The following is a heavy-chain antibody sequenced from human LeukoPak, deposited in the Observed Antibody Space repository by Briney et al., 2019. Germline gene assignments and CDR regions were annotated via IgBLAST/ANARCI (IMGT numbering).Heavy chain of an antibody. V-gene: IGHV3-33*06. CDR1: GFTFNTHC. CDR2: IWFDGSVK. D-gene: IGHD3-3*01. Sequence: GESLRVSCAASGFTFNTHCMHCVRQAPGKGLEWLAAIWFDGSVKHDSDAVKGRFTISRDNSWNTLYLQMNSLRVEDTAIYYCGKDTAIQFLEPAFWGQGTLVTVSS. J-gene: IGHJ4*02. CDR3: GKDTAIQFLEPAF.